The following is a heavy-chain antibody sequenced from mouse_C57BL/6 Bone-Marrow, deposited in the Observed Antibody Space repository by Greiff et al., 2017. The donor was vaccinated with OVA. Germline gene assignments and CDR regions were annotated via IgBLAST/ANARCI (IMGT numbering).Heavy chain of an antibody. Sequence: EVQLVESGAGLVKPGGSLKLSCAASGFTFSDYGMHWVRQAPEKGLEWVAYISRGSSTTYYADTLQGRFTISRDNATNTLFLQMTSLRSEDTAMYYDESDYYYCSSSYYFDYWGQGTTLTVSS. V-gene: IGHV5-17*01. J-gene: IGHJ2*01. CDR3: ESDYYYCSSSYYFDY. CDR1: GFTFSDYG. D-gene: IGHD1-1*01. CDR2: ISRGSSTT.